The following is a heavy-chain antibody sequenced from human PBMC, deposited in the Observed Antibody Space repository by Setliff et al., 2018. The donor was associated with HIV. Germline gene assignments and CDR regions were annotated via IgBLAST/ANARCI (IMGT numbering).Heavy chain of an antibody. CDR2: IYPGST. CDR1: GGSIISDIFY. CDR3: ARYTVGSMLDY. D-gene: IGHD2-8*02. J-gene: IGHJ4*02. V-gene: IGHV4-39*01. Sequence: SETLSLTCSVSGGSIISDIFYWGWIRQPPGKGLEWIGSIYPGSTKYNPSLRSRLTISLDSSTNQFSVTLSSVTAADTAMYYCARYTVGSMLDYWGAGTLVTVSS.